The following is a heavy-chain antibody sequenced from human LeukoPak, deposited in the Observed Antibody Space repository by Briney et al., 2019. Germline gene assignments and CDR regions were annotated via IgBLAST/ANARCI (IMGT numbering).Heavy chain of an antibody. CDR3: AKDKSQVGVDSASTLVDH. Sequence: GGSLRLSCAASGFTFRNFGMHWVRQAPGKGLEWVAFIRFDGRDDYYVASLKGRLTISRDNSKNTVYLQMNTLTSEDTALYYCAKDKSQVGVDSASTLVDHWGQGTLVIVSS. D-gene: IGHD2-8*02. CDR2: IRFDGRDD. V-gene: IGHV3-30*02. J-gene: IGHJ4*02. CDR1: GFTFRNFG.